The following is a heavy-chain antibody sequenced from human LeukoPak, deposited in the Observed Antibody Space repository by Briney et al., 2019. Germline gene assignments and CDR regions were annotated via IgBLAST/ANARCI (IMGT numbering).Heavy chain of an antibody. CDR1: GFIFSNYG. D-gene: IGHD6-13*01. CDR3: ARDMGRAWYGPPDY. V-gene: IGHV3-33*01. J-gene: IGHJ4*02. Sequence: GGSLRLSCAASGFIFSNYGMHWVRQAPGKRLEWVAAIWNDGSETFHADSVKGRFRIARDNSKNTLYLQMNSLRAEDTAVYFCARDMGRAWYGPPDYWGQGTLVTVSS. CDR2: IWNDGSET.